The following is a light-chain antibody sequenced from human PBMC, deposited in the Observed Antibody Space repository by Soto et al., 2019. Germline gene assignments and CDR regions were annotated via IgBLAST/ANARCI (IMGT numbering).Light chain of an antibody. Sequence: QSVLTQPASMSGSPGQSITISCTGTSNDIGGYDSVSWYQQSPGKPPKLIIYDVANRPSGVSNRFSGSKSGSTASLIISRLQTEDEADYYCVSYTSSTTYVFGTGTKVTVL. J-gene: IGLJ1*01. V-gene: IGLV2-14*01. CDR3: VSYTSSTTYV. CDR2: DVA. CDR1: SNDIGGYDS.